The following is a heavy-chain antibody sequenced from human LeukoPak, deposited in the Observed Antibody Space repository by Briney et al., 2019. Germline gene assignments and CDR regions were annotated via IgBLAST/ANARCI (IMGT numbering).Heavy chain of an antibody. J-gene: IGHJ4*02. Sequence: GGSLRLSCAASGFTFSSYSMNWVRQAPGKGLEWVSYISSSSSTIYYADSVKGRFTISRDNAKNSLYLQMNSLKTEDTAVYYCGREKGDRDGYNHQFDYWGQGTLVTVSS. CDR2: ISSSSSTI. CDR1: GFTFSSYS. CDR3: GREKGDRDGYNHQFDY. D-gene: IGHD5-24*01. V-gene: IGHV3-48*01.